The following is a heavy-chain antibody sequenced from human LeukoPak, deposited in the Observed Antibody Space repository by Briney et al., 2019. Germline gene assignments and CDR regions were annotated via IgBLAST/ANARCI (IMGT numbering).Heavy chain of an antibody. CDR1: GFTLRSYG. CDR2: IRYDGSNK. V-gene: IGHV3-30*02. D-gene: IGHD2-2*01. CDR3: AKDEVEEVPAAVSLDY. Sequence: GGSLRLSCAASGFTLRSYGMHWVRQAPGKGLEWVAFIRYDGSNKYYADSVKGRFTISRDNSKNTLYLQMNSLRAEDTAVYYCAKDEVEEVPAAVSLDYWGQGTLVTVSS. J-gene: IGHJ4*02.